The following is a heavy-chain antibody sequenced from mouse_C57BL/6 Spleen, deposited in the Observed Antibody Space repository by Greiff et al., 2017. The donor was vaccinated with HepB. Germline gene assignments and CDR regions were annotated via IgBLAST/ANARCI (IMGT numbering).Heavy chain of an antibody. V-gene: IGHV1-5*01. J-gene: IGHJ1*03. CDR3: TVTAQALYWYFDV. CDR1: GYTFTSYW. D-gene: IGHD3-2*02. CDR2: IYPGNSDT. Sequence: EVQLQQSGTVLARPGASVKMSCKTSGYTFTSYWMHWVKQRPGQGLEWIGAIYPGNSDTSYNQKFKGKAKLTAVTSASTAYMELSSLTNEDSAVYYCTVTAQALYWYFDVWGTGTTVTVSS.